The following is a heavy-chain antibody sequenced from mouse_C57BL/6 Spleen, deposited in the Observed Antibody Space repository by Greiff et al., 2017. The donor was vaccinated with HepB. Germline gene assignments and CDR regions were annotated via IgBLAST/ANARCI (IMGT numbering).Heavy chain of an antibody. V-gene: IGHV1-59*01. J-gene: IGHJ1*03. CDR3: AKGAPTSRYFDV. CDR2: IDPSDSYT. D-gene: IGHD5-1*01. CDR1: GYTFTSYW. Sequence: QVQLQQPGAELVRPGTSVKLSCKASGYTFTSYWMHWVKQRPGQGLEWIGVIDPSDSYTNYNQKFKGKATLTVDTSSSTAYMQLSSLTSEDSAVYYCAKGAPTSRYFDVWGTGTTVTVSS.